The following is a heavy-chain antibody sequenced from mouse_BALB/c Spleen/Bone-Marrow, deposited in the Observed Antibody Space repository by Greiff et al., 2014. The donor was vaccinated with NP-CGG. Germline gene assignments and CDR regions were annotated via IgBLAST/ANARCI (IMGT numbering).Heavy chain of an antibody. CDR1: GYTFTTYW. J-gene: IGHJ2*01. Sequence: VQLQESGAELVKPGTSVKMSCKASGYTFTTYWMHWVKQRPGQGLEWIGHIYPGSDSTNYNEEFKSKATLTVDTSSSTAYMQXXXXXXXXXXXXYCVRGELLAYWGQGTTLTVS. CDR2: IYPGSDST. V-gene: IGHV1S68*01. D-gene: IGHD1-1*01. CDR3: VRGELLAY.